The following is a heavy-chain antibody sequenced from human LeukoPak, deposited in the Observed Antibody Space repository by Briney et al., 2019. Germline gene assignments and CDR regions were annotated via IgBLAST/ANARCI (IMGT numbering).Heavy chain of an antibody. D-gene: IGHD4-17*01. CDR1: GGSFSGYY. J-gene: IGHJ5*02. Sequence: SETLSLTCAVYGGSFSGYYWSWIRQPPGKGLEWIGGIYYSGSTYYNPSLKSRVTISVDTSKNQFSLKLSSVTAADTAVYYCARRYLHYDDYGSNWFDPWGQGTLVTVSS. CDR2: IYYSGST. V-gene: IGHV4-34*01. CDR3: ARRYLHYDDYGSNWFDP.